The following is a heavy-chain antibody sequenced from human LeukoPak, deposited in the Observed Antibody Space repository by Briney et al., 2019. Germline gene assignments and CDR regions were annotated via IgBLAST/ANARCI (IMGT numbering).Heavy chain of an antibody. CDR1: GYTFTSYG. Sequence: ASVKVSCKASGYTFTSYGISWLRQAPGQGLEWMGWISAYNGNTNYAQKLQGRVTMTTDTSTSTAYMELRSLRSDDTAVYYCARHEPPAYYYDSSVFVYWGQGTLVTVSS. D-gene: IGHD3-22*01. V-gene: IGHV1-18*01. J-gene: IGHJ4*02. CDR3: ARHEPPAYYYDSSVFVY. CDR2: ISAYNGNT.